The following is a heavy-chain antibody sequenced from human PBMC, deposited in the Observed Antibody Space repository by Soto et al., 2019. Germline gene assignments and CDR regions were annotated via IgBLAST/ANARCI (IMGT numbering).Heavy chain of an antibody. CDR1: GFTVSSNY. Sequence: EVQLVESGGGLVQPGGSLRLSCAASGFTVSSNYMSLVRQAPGKGLEWVSVIYSGGTTYYADSVKGRFTISRDNSKNTLYLQLISLRAEDTAVYYCARNGDSSDYRGWFDPWGQGTLVTVSS. J-gene: IGHJ5*02. CDR2: IYSGGTT. V-gene: IGHV3-66*01. D-gene: IGHD3-22*01. CDR3: ARNGDSSDYRGWFDP.